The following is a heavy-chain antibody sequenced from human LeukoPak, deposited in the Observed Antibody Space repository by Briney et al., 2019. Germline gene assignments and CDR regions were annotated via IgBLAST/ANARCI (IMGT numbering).Heavy chain of an antibody. CDR3: AKPQVTANWYYFHY. J-gene: IGHJ4*02. V-gene: IGHV3-30*18. CDR1: GSTLSTYG. CDR2: ISSDGSNK. D-gene: IGHD2-21*02. Sequence: GGSLRLSCAASGSTLSTYGMHWVRQAPGKGLEWVAVISSDGSNKFYADSVKGRFTISRDGSKNTLYLQMNSLRPDDTAVYFCAKPQVTANWYYFHYWGQGTLVTVSS.